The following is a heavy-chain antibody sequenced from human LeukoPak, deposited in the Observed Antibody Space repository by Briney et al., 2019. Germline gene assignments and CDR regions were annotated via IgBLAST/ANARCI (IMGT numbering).Heavy chain of an antibody. Sequence: KASETLSLTCTVSGGSISSYYWSWIRQPPGKGLEWIGYIYHSGSTYYNPSLKSRVTISVDRSKNQFSLKLSSVTAADTAVYYCARAPKQQLVRALDYWGQGTLVTVSS. D-gene: IGHD6-13*01. J-gene: IGHJ4*02. CDR1: GGSISSYY. CDR2: IYHSGST. CDR3: ARAPKQQLVRALDY. V-gene: IGHV4-59*12.